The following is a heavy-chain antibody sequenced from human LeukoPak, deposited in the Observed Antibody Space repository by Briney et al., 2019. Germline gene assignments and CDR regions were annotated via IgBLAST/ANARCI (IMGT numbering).Heavy chain of an antibody. CDR1: GGSLSRYH. CDR2: ISHSGST. CDR3: ARVKRTGVLPATKDKSDYSFYYMDV. Sequence: PSETLSLTRTLSGGSLSRYHWSYIPPPPGERLEWIGYISHSGSTQYNPSLKSRVTTAADTSKNQFSLKLSSVTAADTAVYYCARVKRTGVLPATKDKSDYSFYYMDVWGEGTTVTVSS. D-gene: IGHD2-15*01. J-gene: IGHJ6*03. V-gene: IGHV4-59*01.